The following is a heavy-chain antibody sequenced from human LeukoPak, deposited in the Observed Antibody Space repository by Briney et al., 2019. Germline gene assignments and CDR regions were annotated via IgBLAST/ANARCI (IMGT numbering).Heavy chain of an antibody. Sequence: WGSLRLTCAASGFTLSSYWMHWVCQAPGKGLVWVSRINFDGSSTTYADSVKGRFTISRDNAKNTLYLQMNSLRAEDTAVYYCAREITSTSLPYFDYWGQGTPVTVSS. V-gene: IGHV3-74*01. D-gene: IGHD2-2*01. CDR2: INFDGSST. CDR1: GFTLSSYW. J-gene: IGHJ4*02. CDR3: AREITSTSLPYFDY.